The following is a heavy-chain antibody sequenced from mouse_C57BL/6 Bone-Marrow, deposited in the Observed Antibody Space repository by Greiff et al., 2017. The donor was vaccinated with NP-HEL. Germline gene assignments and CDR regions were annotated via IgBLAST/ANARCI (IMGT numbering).Heavy chain of an antibody. V-gene: IGHV1-81*01. Sequence: VQLVESGAELARPGASVKLSCKASGYTFTSYGISWVKQRTGQGLEWIGEIYPRSGNTYYNEKFKGKATLTADKSSSTAYMELRSLTSEDSAVYFCARKTIYYGNPWGQGTTLTVSS. D-gene: IGHD2-1*01. CDR3: ARKTIYYGNP. J-gene: IGHJ2*01. CDR1: GYTFTSYG. CDR2: IYPRSGNT.